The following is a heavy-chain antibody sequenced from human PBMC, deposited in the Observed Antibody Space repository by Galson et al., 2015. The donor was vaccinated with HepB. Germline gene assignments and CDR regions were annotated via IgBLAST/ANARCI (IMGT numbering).Heavy chain of an antibody. CDR3: ARLIPPTMIVVVPYYFDS. CDR2: ISTKKGNT. D-gene: IGHD3-22*01. Sequence: SCKASGYTFTNYGISWVRQAPGQGLEWMGWISTKKGNTNYAQKFQGRVTMTTDTSTGTAYMELRSLRSDDTAVYFCARLIPPTMIVVVPYYFDSWGQGTLVTVSS. V-gene: IGHV1-18*01. J-gene: IGHJ4*02. CDR1: GYTFTNYG.